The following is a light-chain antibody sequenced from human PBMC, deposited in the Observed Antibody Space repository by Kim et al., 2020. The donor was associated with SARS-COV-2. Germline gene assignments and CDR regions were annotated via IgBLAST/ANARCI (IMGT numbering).Light chain of an antibody. CDR1: QSFCRF. Sequence: FAPGKRPTRHRRARQSFCRFFALYQQNPGQAPTLLIYDASHRATGIPDRFSGSVSGTDFTLNISSLESEDFAVYYCQQRSNWPPYIFRQGTKLEI. J-gene: IGKJ2*01. CDR3: QQRSNWPPYI. V-gene: IGKV3-11*01. CDR2: DAS.